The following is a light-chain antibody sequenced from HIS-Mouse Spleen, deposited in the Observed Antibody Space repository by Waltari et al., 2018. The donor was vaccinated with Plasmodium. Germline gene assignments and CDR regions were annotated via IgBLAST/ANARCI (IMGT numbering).Light chain of an antibody. Sequence: EIVMTQSQATLSVSQGERATRTCRARQSVSSNLAWYQQNPGQAPRLLIYGASTRATGIPARFSGSGSGTEFTLTISSLQSEDFAVYYCQQYNNWSFTFGPGTKVDIK. CDR3: QQYNNWSFT. J-gene: IGKJ3*01. V-gene: IGKV3-15*01. CDR1: QSVSSN. CDR2: GAS.